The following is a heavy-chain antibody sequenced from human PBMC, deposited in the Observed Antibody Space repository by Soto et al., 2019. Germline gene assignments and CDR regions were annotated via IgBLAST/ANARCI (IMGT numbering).Heavy chain of an antibody. V-gene: IGHV1-69*06. D-gene: IGHD1-26*01. CDR1: GGTFSSYA. J-gene: IGHJ5*02. CDR3: SWGDSGSYSWFWFDP. CDR2: IIPIFGTA. Sequence: QVQLVQSGAEVKKPGSSVKVSCKASGGTFSSYAISWVRQAPGQGLEWMGGIIPIFGTANYAQKFQGRVTITADKSTSTAYRELSSLRSEDRAVYYCSWGDSGSYSWFWFDPWGQGTLVTVSS.